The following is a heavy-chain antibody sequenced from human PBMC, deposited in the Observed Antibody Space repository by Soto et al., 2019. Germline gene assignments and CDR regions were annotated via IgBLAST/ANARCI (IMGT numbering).Heavy chain of an antibody. CDR3: ARTESSGWYTRYGMDV. V-gene: IGHV3-23*01. CDR2: ISGGGSST. J-gene: IGHJ6*02. Sequence: EVQLLESGGGLVQPGGSLRLSCAASGFTFSNYALTWVRQAPGRGLEWVSGISGGGSSTYYADSLKGRFTISRENSKNTLYLQLDSLRAEDTAIYYCARTESSGWYTRYGMDVWGQGTTVTVSS. CDR1: GFTFSNYA. D-gene: IGHD6-19*01.